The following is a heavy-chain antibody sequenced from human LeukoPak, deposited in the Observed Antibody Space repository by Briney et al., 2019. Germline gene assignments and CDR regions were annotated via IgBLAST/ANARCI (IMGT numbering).Heavy chain of an antibody. V-gene: IGHV3-7*01. CDR3: ARGAYYYDSSGYWTPPYYFDY. CDR1: GFTFSSYW. J-gene: IGHJ4*02. D-gene: IGHD3-22*01. Sequence: GGSLRLSCAASGFTFSSYWMSWVRQAPGKGLEWVANIKQDGSEKYYVDSVKGRFTISRDNAKNSLYLQMNSLRAEDTAVYYCARGAYYYDSSGYWTPPYYFDYWGQGTLVTVSS. CDR2: IKQDGSEK.